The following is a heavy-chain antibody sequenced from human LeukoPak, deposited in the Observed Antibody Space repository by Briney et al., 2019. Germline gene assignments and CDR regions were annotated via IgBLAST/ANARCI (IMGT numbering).Heavy chain of an antibody. CDR3: VKERSLGGGWYGEWDY. J-gene: IGHJ4*02. CDR1: GFTFSTYV. CDR2: IGGSGGTK. D-gene: IGHD3-16*01. V-gene: IGHV3-23*01. Sequence: GGSLRLSCAASGFTFSTYVMTWVRQAPGKGLEWVAGIGGSGGTKYYADSVKGRFAISRDNSKNTLYLQMNSLRGDDTALYYCVKERSLGGGWYGEWDYWGQGSLVTVSS.